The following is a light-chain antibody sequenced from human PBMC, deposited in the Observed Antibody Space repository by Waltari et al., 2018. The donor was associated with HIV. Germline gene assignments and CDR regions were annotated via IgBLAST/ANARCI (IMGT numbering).Light chain of an antibody. Sequence: VVTQAPSASAPLGASVTLNCTLNTGYDHYTAAWSPPSPGTGPRFVMRVGPGGSVGPKGDVIPDRFSVSASGLDRYLTIKNIQEDDAGDYHCGSDHGTGSNSVYVVFGGGTRLTVL. V-gene: IGLV9-49*03. CDR3: GSDHGTGSNSVYVV. J-gene: IGLJ2*01. CDR1: TGYDHYT. CDR2: VGPGGSVG.